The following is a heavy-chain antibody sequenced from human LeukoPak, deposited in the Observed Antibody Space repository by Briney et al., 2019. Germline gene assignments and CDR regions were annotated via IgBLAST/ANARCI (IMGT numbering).Heavy chain of an antibody. V-gene: IGHV4-61*02. J-gene: IGHJ3*02. CDR1: GGSISSGSYY. D-gene: IGHD3-22*01. CDR3: ARASYYYDSSEVDAFDI. Sequence: SETLSLTCTVSGGSISSGSYYWSWIRQPAGKGLEWIGRIYTSGSTNYNPSLKSRVTISVDTSKNQFSLKLSSVTAADTAVYYCARASYYYDSSEVDAFDIWGQGTMVTVSS. CDR2: IYTSGST.